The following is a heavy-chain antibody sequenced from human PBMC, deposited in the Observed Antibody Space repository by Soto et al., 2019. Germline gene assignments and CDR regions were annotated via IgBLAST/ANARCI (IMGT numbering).Heavy chain of an antibody. D-gene: IGHD2-15*01. CDR2: ISSSSSYI. CDR1: GFTFSSYS. V-gene: IGHV3-21*01. J-gene: IGHJ6*02. Sequence: GGSLRLSCAASGFTFSSYSMNWVRQAPGKGLEWVSSISSSSSYIYYADSVKGRFTISRDNAKNSLYLQMNSLRAEDTAVYYCARARGYCSGGSCYVYYGMDVWGQGTTV. CDR3: ARARGYCSGGSCYVYYGMDV.